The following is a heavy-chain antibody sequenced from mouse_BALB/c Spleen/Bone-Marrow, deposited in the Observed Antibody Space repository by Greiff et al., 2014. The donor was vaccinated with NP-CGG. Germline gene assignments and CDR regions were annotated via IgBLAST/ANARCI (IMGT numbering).Heavy chain of an antibody. V-gene: IGHV14-3*02. J-gene: IGHJ3*01. D-gene: IGHD1-1*01. CDR1: GFNIKDTY. CDR2: IDPANGNT. Sequence: EVQGVESGAELVKPGASVKLSCTASGFNIKDTYMHWVKQRPEQGLEWIGRIDPANGNTKYDPKFQGKATITADTSSNTAYLQLSSLTSEDTAVYYCAIYYYGSSGFAYWGQGTLVTVSA. CDR3: AIYYYGSSGFAY.